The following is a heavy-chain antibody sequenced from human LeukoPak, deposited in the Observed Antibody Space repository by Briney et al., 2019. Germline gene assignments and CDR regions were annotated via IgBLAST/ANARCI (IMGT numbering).Heavy chain of an antibody. J-gene: IGHJ4*02. V-gene: IGHV4-59*08. D-gene: IGHD2-2*01. CDR3: ASYCSATNCFFAS. CDR2: VFYSGST. Sequence: PSETLSLTCTVSGGSISTYFWSWIRQPPGKGLEWIGYVFYSGSTDYNPSLKSRVTMSVDTSKNQFSLELSSVTAAGTAVYYCASYCSATNCFFASWGQGTLVTVSS. CDR1: GGSISTYF.